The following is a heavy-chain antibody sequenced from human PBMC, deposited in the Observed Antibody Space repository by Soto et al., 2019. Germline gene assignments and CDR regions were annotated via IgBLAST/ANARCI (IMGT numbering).Heavy chain of an antibody. J-gene: IGHJ5*02. CDR3: ARGLSYSSGWPNWFDP. CDR2: IYPGDSDT. Sequence: PGESLKISCKGSGYSFTSYWIGWVRQMPGKGLEWMGIIYPGDSDTRYSPSFQGQVTISADKSISTAYLQWSGLKASDTAMYYCARGLSYSSGWPNWFDPWGQGTLVTVSS. V-gene: IGHV5-51*01. CDR1: GYSFTSYW. D-gene: IGHD6-19*01.